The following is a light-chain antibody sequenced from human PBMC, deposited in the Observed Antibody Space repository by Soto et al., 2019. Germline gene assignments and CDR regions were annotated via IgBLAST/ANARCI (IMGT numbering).Light chain of an antibody. Sequence: DIVMTQSPLSSPVTLGQPASISCRSSQSLVHGDGNTYLSWFQQRPGQPPRLLIYWGSDRFSGVPDRFSGSGAGTDFTLTISRVEPEDVGVYYCMQATQSLWTFGQGTKVEI. CDR3: MQATQSLWT. V-gene: IGKV2-24*01. CDR1: QSLVHGDGNTY. CDR2: WGS. J-gene: IGKJ1*01.